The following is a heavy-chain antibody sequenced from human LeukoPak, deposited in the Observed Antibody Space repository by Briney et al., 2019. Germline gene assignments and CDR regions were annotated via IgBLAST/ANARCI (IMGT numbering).Heavy chain of an antibody. CDR2: INPNSGGT. Sequence: ASVNVSCKASGYTFTGDYMHWVRQATGQGLERMGWINPNSGGTNYAQKFQGRVTMTRDTSISTAYMELSRLRSDDTAVYYCARVIQSMTTIPDYWGQGTLVTVSS. D-gene: IGHD4-17*01. V-gene: IGHV1-2*02. CDR1: GYTFTGDY. J-gene: IGHJ4*02. CDR3: ARVIQSMTTIPDY.